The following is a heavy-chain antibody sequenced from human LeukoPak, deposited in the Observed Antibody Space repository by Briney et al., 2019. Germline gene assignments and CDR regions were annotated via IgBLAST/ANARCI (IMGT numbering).Heavy chain of an antibody. D-gene: IGHD1/OR15-1a*01. CDR2: ISGSGGST. CDR1: GFTFSSYG. Sequence: GGTLRLSCAASGFTFSSYGMSWVRQAPGKGLKWVSAISGSGGSTYYADSVKGRFTISRDNSKNTLYLQMNSLRAEDTAVYYCAKGPRALEHSTHFFDYWGQGTLVTVSS. J-gene: IGHJ4*02. CDR3: AKGPRALEHSTHFFDY. V-gene: IGHV3-23*01.